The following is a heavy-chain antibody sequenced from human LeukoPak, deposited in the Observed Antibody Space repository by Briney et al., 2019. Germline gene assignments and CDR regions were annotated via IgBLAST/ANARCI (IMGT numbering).Heavy chain of an antibody. D-gene: IGHD3-3*01. CDR1: GFTIDDYW. Sequence: GGSLRLSCAASGFTIDDYWMSWVRQAPGKGLEWVANIKEDVSDKYYVDSVKGRFTISRDNAKNSLYLQMSRLRAEDTAVYYCARVGVAGFDYWGQGMLVTVSS. CDR3: ARVGVAGFDY. V-gene: IGHV3-7*03. J-gene: IGHJ4*02. CDR2: IKEDVSDK.